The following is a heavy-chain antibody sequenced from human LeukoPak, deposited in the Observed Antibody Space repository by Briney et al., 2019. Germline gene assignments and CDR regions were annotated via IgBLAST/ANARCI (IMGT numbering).Heavy chain of an antibody. CDR2: IYPGDSNT. CDR3: ARQCGDYVCCWDY. D-gene: IGHD4-17*01. V-gene: IGHV5-51*01. J-gene: IGHJ4*02. CDR1: GYSFATNW. Sequence: PGESLKISCRGSGYSFATNWIGWVRQRPGKGPEWMGIIYPGDSNTKYSPSFQGQVIISVDKSISTAYLQWSSLRASDTAIYYCARQCGDYVCCWDYWGQGTLVTVSS.